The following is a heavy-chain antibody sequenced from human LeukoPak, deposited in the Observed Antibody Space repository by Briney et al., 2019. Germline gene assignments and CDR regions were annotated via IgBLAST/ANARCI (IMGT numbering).Heavy chain of an antibody. CDR2: IYYSGST. J-gene: IGHJ3*02. Sequence: SETLSLTCTVSGGSLSSHYWSWIRQPPGKGLEWIGYIYYSGSTNYNPSLKSRVTISVDTSKNQFSLKLSSVTAADTAVYYCARGRLADDAFDIWGQGTMVTVSS. CDR3: ARGRLADDAFDI. D-gene: IGHD6-13*01. V-gene: IGHV4-59*11. CDR1: GGSLSSHY.